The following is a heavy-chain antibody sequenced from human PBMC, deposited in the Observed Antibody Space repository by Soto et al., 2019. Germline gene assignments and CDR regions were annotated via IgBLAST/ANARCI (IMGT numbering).Heavy chain of an antibody. CDR2: ISGGGGST. CDR3: AKQAVVVAATPWFDP. D-gene: IGHD2-15*01. Sequence: EVQLLESGGGLVQPGGSLRLSCAASGFTFSTCAMNWVRQAPGKGLEWVSSISGGGGSTYYRDSMKGRFTISRDNSKNTLYLQINSLRADDTAVYYCAKQAVVVAATPWFDPWGQGTLVTVSS. J-gene: IGHJ5*02. V-gene: IGHV3-23*01. CDR1: GFTFSTCA.